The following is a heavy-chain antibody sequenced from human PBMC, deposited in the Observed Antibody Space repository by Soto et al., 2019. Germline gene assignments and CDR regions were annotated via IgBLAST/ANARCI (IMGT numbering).Heavy chain of an antibody. CDR3: ARHGKGTKNPDSGMDV. CDR2: IYYSGST. J-gene: IGHJ6*02. Sequence: SETLSLTCTVSGGSISSSSYYWGWIRQPPGKGLEWIGSIYYSGSTYYNPSLKSRVTISVDTSKNQFSLKLSSVTAADTAVYYCARHGKGTKNPDSGMDVWGQGTTVTVSS. D-gene: IGHD1-1*01. CDR1: GGSISSSSYY. V-gene: IGHV4-39*01.